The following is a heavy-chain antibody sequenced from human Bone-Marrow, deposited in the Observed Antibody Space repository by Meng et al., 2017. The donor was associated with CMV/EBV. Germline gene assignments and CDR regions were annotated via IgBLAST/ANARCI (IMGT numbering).Heavy chain of an antibody. CDR3: ARGMYYYDSSGYHPLYYFDY. D-gene: IGHD3-22*01. CDR1: GGSISSSSYY. CDR2: IYYSGST. V-gene: IGHV4-39*07. J-gene: IGHJ4*02. Sequence: SETLSLTCTVSGGSISSSSYYWGWIRQPPGKGLEWIGSIYYSGSTYYNPSLKSRVTISVDMSKNQFSLKLSSVTAADTAVYYCARGMYYYDSSGYHPLYYFDYWGQGTLVTVSS.